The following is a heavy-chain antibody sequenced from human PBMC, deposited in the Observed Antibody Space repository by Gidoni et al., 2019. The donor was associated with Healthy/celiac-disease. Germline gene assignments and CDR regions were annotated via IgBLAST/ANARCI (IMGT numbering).Heavy chain of an antibody. CDR3: AIPNVRDDYVWGSYREYYYYYYMDV. J-gene: IGHJ6*03. D-gene: IGHD3-16*02. CDR1: GGSISSSSYY. Sequence: QLQLQESGPGLVKPSETLSLNCTVSGGSISSSSYYWGWIRQPPGKGLEWIGSIYYSGSTYYNPSLKSRVTISVDTSKNQFSLKLSSVTAADTAVYYCAIPNVRDDYVWGSYREYYYYYYMDVWGKGTTVTVSS. CDR2: IYYSGST. V-gene: IGHV4-39*01.